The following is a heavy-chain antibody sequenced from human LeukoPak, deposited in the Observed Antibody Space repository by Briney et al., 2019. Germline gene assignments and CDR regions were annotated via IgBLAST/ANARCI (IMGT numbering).Heavy chain of an antibody. D-gene: IGHD4-17*01. J-gene: IGHJ4*02. CDR2: ISDDGRRK. CDR3: AKRPSDYGDYVSYFDY. Sequence: PGGSLRLSCAASGFSFISYGMHWFRQAPARGLKGGGVISDDGRRKDYADSVKGRFTTSRDNSKDTLYLQMNSLRAEDTAVYYCAKRPSDYGDYVSYFDYWGQGTLVTVSS. CDR1: GFSFISYG. V-gene: IGHV3-30*18.